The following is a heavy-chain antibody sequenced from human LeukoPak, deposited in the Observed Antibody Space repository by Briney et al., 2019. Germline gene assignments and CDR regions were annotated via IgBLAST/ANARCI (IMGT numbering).Heavy chain of an antibody. CDR3: AKDMRFDWPPYYFDY. CDR1: GFTFSNYA. CDR2: ISGSGGST. Sequence: GGSLRLSCAASGFTFSNYAMSWVRQAPGKGLEWVSAISGSGGSTYYADSGKGRFTISRDNSKNTLYLQMNSLRAEDMAVYYCAKDMRFDWPPYYFDYWGQGTLVTVSS. V-gene: IGHV3-23*01. D-gene: IGHD3-9*01. J-gene: IGHJ4*02.